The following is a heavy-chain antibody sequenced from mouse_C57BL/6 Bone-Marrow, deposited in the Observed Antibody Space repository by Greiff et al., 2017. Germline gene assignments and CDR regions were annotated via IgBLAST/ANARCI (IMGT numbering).Heavy chain of an antibody. D-gene: IGHD2-3*01. CDR3: ARYPIYYGYLGYWYFDV. J-gene: IGHJ1*03. CDR2: IDPSDSET. Sequence: QVQLQQPGAELVRPGSSVKLSCKASGYTFTSYWMHWVKQRPIQGLEWIGNIDPSDSETHYNQKFKDKATLTVDKSSSTAYMQLSSLTSEDSAVYYCARYPIYYGYLGYWYFDVWGTGTTVTVSS. V-gene: IGHV1-52*01. CDR1: GYTFTSYW.